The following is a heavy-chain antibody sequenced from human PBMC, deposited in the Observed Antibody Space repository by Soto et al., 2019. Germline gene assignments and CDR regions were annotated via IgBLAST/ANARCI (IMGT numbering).Heavy chain of an antibody. CDR2: ISGSGGSP. CDR1: GFHFSNYS. D-gene: IGHD6-19*01. V-gene: IGHV3-23*01. CDR3: AKEGTSGLYYFDY. J-gene: IGHJ4*02. Sequence: PGGSLRLSCAASGFHFSNYSMNWVRKAPGKGLEWVSTISGSGGSPYYADSVKGRFTISRDNSKNTLYLQMNSLRAGDSAIYYCAKEGTSGLYYFDYWGQGTLVTVSS.